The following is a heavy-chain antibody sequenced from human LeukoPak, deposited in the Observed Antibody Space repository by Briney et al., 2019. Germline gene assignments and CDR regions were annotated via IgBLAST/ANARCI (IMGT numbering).Heavy chain of an antibody. J-gene: IGHJ4*02. CDR1: GFTFRSHA. CDR3: AKVGLITGMDV. Sequence: GGSLRLSCAASGFTFRSHAMSWVRQAPGKGLEWVSAISGSGGSTYYADSVKGRFTISRDNSKNTLYVQMSSLRAEDTGVYYCAKVGLITGMDVWGQGTLVTVSS. V-gene: IGHV3-23*01. CDR2: ISGSGGST. D-gene: IGHD3-22*01.